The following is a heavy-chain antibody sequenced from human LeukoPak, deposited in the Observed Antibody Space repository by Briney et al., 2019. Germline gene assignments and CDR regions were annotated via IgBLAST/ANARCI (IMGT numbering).Heavy chain of an antibody. CDR1: GGSISSGGYY. CDR3: ATGGAYADFEY. J-gene: IGHJ4*02. CDR2: IYASGST. D-gene: IGHD2-2*01. Sequence: SETLSLTCTVSGGSISSGGYYWSWIRQPAGKGLEWIGRIYASGSTEYNPSLKSRVTITVDTSKNQFSLKLSPVTAADTAVYYCATGGAYADFEYWGQGILVTVSS. V-gene: IGHV4-61*02.